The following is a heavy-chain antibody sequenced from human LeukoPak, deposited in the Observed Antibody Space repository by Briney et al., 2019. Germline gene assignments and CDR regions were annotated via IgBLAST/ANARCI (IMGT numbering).Heavy chain of an antibody. CDR1: GGSISSSSYY. CDR2: IYYSGST. CDR3: ARPAHYGDYDGGPHYFDY. Sequence: SETLSLTCTVSGGSISSSSYYWGWIRQPPGKGLEWIGSIYYSGSTYYNPSLKSRVTISVDTSKNQFSLKLSSVTAADTAVYYCARPAHYGDYDGGPHYFDYWGQGTLVTVSS. D-gene: IGHD4-17*01. V-gene: IGHV4-39*07. J-gene: IGHJ4*02.